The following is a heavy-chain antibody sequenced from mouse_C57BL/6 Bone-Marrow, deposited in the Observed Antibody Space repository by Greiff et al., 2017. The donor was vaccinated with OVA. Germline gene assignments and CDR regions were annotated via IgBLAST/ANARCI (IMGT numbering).Heavy chain of an antibody. CDR1: GYAFSSSW. J-gene: IGHJ2*01. V-gene: IGHV1-82*01. CDR3: AREEDGYYASYFDY. D-gene: IGHD2-3*01. Sequence: VQLQQSGPELVKPGASVKISCKASGYAFSSSWMNWVKQRPGKGLEWIGRIYPGDGDTNYNGKFKGKATLTADKSSSTAYMQLSSLTSEDSAVYFCAREEDGYYASYFDYGGQGTTLTVSS. CDR2: IYPGDGDT.